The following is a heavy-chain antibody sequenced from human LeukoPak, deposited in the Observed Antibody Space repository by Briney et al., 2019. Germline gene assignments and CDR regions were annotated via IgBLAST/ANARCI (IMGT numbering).Heavy chain of an antibody. CDR3: ARGLTYYYGSGNFF. CDR1: GYTFTNFD. J-gene: IGHJ4*02. Sequence: GASVKVSCKASGYTFTNFDINWVRQAPGQGLEWMGRMSPNTGKTDYGQNFQGRVTMTRNTSISTAYMELSSLRSEDTAVYYCARGLTYYYGSGNFFWGQGTLVTVSS. CDR2: MSPNTGKT. V-gene: IGHV1-8*02. D-gene: IGHD3-10*01.